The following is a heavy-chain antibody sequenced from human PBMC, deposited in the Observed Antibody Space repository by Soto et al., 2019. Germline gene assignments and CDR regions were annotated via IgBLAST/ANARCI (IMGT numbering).Heavy chain of an antibody. CDR1: GYTVTDYF. CDR2: INPNSRGT. J-gene: IGHJ5*02. V-gene: IGHV1-2*02. Sequence: ASVKVSCKAFGYTVTDYFIHLVRQAPGQGFEWMGWINPNSRGTNYAPKFQGRVTMTRDTSNSTAYMELRGLRSDDTVVYYCARVTLKAGNWFDPWGQGTLVTVSS. CDR3: ARVTLKAGNWFDP.